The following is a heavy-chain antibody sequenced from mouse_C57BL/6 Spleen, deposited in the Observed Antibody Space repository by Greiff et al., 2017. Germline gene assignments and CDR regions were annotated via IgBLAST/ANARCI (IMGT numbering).Heavy chain of an antibody. V-gene: IGHV1-18*01. D-gene: IGHD2-1*01. CDR1: GYTFTDYN. J-gene: IGHJ1*03. CDR2: INPNNGGT. CDR3: AKGDYGNYSWYFDV. Sequence: EVQLQQSGPELVKPGASVKIPCKASGYTFTDYNMDWVKQSHGKSLEWIGDINPNNGGTIYNQKFKGKATLTVDKSSSTAYMELRSLTSEDTAVYYCAKGDYGNYSWYFDVWGKGTTVTVSS.